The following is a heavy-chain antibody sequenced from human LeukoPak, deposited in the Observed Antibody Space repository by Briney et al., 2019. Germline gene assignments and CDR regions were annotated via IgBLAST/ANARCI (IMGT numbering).Heavy chain of an antibody. CDR1: GGSISSSSYY. Sequence: TSETLSLTCTVSGGSISSSSYYWGWIRQPPGKGLEWIGSIYYSGSTYYNPSLKSRVTISVDTSKNQFSLKLSSVTAADTAVYYCARELGHCSGGSCYRYGFDPWGQGTLVTVSS. J-gene: IGHJ5*02. CDR2: IYYSGST. D-gene: IGHD2-15*01. V-gene: IGHV4-39*07. CDR3: ARELGHCSGGSCYRYGFDP.